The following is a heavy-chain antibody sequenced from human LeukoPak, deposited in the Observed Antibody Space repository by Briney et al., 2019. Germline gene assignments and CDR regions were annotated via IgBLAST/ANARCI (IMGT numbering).Heavy chain of an antibody. CDR2: IRYDGSNK. D-gene: IGHD3-10*01. CDR3: AKIGSGTGPNWFDP. Sequence: PGGSLRLSCAASGFTFSSYGMHWVRQAPGKGLEWVAFIRYDGSNKYYADSVKGRFTISSDNSKHTLYLQMNSLRAEDTAVYYCAKIGSGTGPNWFDPWGEGTLVTVS. V-gene: IGHV3-30*02. CDR1: GFTFSSYG. J-gene: IGHJ5*02.